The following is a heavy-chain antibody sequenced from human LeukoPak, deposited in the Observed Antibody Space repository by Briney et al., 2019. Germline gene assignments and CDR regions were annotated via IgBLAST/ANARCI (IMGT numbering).Heavy chain of an antibody. CDR3: ASMKTSLGYCSSTSCYGEGYYFDY. D-gene: IGHD2-2*01. V-gene: IGHV4-39*01. CDR2: IYYSGST. J-gene: IGHJ4*02. CDR1: GVSISSSSYY. Sequence: PSETLSLTCTVSGVSISSSSYYWGWIRQPPGKGLEWIGSIYYSGSTYYNPSLKSRVTISVDTSKNQFSLKLSFVTAADTAVYYCASMKTSLGYCSSTSCYGEGYYFDYWGQGTLVTVSS.